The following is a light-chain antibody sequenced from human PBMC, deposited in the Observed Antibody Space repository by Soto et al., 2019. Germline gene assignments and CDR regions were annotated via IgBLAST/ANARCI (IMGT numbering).Light chain of an antibody. J-gene: IGLJ1*01. Sequence: SVLTQPASLSGSPRQSLALSCTATSNYFGVYNYVSWYQQHPGKAPKLLFYDVSNRPSGVSNRFSGSKSGNTASLTISGLQAEDQADYDCGSYTNSSTYAFGTGTKVTVL. CDR3: GSYTNSSTYA. CDR2: DVS. V-gene: IGLV2-14*01. CDR1: SNYFGVYNY.